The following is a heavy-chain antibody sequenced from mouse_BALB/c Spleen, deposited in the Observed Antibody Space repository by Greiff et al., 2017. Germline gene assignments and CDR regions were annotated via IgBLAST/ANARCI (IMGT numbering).Heavy chain of an antibody. V-gene: IGHV14-3*02. J-gene: IGHJ4*01. CDR2: IDPANGNT. Sequence: DVKLQESGAELVKPGASVKLSCTASGFNIQDTYMHWVKQRPEQGLEWIGRIDPANGNTKYDPKFQGQATITADTSSNTAYRQLSSLTSEDTAGYYCAREEYGNYGAMDDGGQGTSVTVSS. CDR3: AREEYGNYGAMDD. D-gene: IGHD2-10*02. CDR1: GFNIQDTY.